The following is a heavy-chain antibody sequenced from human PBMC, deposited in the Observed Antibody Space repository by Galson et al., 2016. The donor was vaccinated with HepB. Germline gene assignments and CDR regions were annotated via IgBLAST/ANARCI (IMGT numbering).Heavy chain of an antibody. D-gene: IGHD3-16*01. J-gene: IGHJ3*02. CDR2: VYYNGDT. CDR3: ATLTLGAVTVYAFDI. CDR1: GGSVSTGSYF. Sequence: SETLSLTCSVSGGSVSTGSYFWGWIRQSPGKGLEWIGSVYYNGDTYYNQSLKSRLTISVDTSKNHLSLKMSSVTAADTAVYYCATLTLGAVTVYAFDIWGQGTMVAVSS. V-gene: IGHV4-39*02.